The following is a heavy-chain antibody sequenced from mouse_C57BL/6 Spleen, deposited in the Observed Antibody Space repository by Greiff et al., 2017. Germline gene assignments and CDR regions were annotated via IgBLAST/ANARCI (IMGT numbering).Heavy chain of an antibody. Sequence: QVQLQQSGPELVKPGASVKISCKASGYAFSSSWMNWVKQRPGKGLEWIGRIYPGDGDTNYNGKFKGKATLTADKSSSTASMQLSSLTSEDSAVYFCARNYDYPYAMDYWGQGTSVTVSS. J-gene: IGHJ4*01. CDR3: ARNYDYPYAMDY. CDR2: IYPGDGDT. D-gene: IGHD2-4*01. V-gene: IGHV1-82*01. CDR1: GYAFSSSW.